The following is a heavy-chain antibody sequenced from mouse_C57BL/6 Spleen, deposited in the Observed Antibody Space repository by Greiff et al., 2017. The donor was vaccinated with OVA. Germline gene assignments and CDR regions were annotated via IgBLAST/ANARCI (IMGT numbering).Heavy chain of an antibody. D-gene: IGHD1-1*01. Sequence: QVQLQQPGTELVKPGASVKLSCKASGYTFTSYWMHWVKQRPGQGLEWIGNINPSNGGTNYNEKFKSKATLTVDKSSSTAYMQLSRLTSEYDAVYSCAREARKFGTTVVEFDYWGQGTTLTVSS. V-gene: IGHV1-53*01. CDR2: INPSNGGT. J-gene: IGHJ2*01. CDR3: AREARKFGTTVVEFDY. CDR1: GYTFTSYW.